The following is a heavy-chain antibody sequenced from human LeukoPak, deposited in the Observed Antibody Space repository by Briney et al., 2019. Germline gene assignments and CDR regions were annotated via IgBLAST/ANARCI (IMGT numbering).Heavy chain of an antibody. CDR3: TRHGRDDAFDI. Sequence: TGGSLRLSCAASGFTFSGSAMHWVRQASGKGLEWVGRIRGKANSYATAYAASVKGRFTISRDDSKNTAYLQMNSLKTEDTAVYYCTRHGRDDAFDIWGQGTMVTVSS. J-gene: IGHJ3*02. CDR2: IRGKANSYAT. CDR1: GFTFSGSA. V-gene: IGHV3-73*01.